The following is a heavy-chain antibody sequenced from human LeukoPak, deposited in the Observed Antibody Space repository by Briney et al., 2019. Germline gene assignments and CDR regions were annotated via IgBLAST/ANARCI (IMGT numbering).Heavy chain of an antibody. CDR2: IWYGGSDK. V-gene: IGHV3-33*01. J-gene: IGHJ4*02. D-gene: IGHD6-13*01. CDR1: GFTFSTYA. Sequence: GGSLRLSCAASGFTFSTYAMHWVRQAPGKGLEWVAIIWYGGSDKYYADSVKGRFAISRDNSKNTLYLHMNSLKAEDTAVYFCAREGGQQLGSFDYWGQGTVVTVSS. CDR3: AREGGQQLGSFDY.